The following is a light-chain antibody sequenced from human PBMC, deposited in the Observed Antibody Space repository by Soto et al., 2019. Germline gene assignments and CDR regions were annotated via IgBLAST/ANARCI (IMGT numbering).Light chain of an antibody. J-gene: IGKJ1*01. V-gene: IGKV3-20*01. CDR1: QPISTSY. CDR2: GAS. Sequence: EIVLTHSPATLSLSPGERATLSFRAIQPISTSYAAWYQQKPGQAPRLLIYGASTRANGIPERFSGSGSGTDFTLTLSRLEPGDFAVYYCQVYRDSSPTFGQGTNVEIK. CDR3: QVYRDSSPT.